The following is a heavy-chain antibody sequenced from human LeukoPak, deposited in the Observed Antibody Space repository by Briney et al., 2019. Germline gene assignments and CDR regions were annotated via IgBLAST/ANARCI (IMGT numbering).Heavy chain of an antibody. V-gene: IGHV3-48*01. J-gene: IGHJ4*02. CDR3: AKGLSVLRYFDWLLAPFDY. D-gene: IGHD3-9*01. CDR2: ISSSSSTI. CDR1: GFTFSSYS. Sequence: GGSLRLSCAASGFTFSSYSMNWVRQAPGKGLEWVSYISSSSSTIYYADSVKGRFTISRDNSKNTLYLQMNSLRAEDTAVYYCAKGLSVLRYFDWLLAPFDYWGQGTLVTVSS.